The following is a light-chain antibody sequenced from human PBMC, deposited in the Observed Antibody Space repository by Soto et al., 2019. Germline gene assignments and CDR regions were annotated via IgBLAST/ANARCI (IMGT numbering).Light chain of an antibody. J-gene: IGKJ4*02. Sequence: DIQMTQPPSSLSVSVGDRVTITCRTSQNIRTYLNWYQQQPGIAPQLLMYTASTLQSWGVSKCSGSGSGTDFTLTISSLEAEDFATYYCQMSDRTATCTFGGGTKVDIK. V-gene: IGKV1-39*01. CDR3: QMSDRTATCT. CDR1: QNIRTY. CDR2: TAS.